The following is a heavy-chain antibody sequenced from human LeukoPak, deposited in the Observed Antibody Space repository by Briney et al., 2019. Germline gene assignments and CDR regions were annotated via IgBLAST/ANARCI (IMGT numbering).Heavy chain of an antibody. D-gene: IGHD6-13*01. CDR1: GFTFSSYW. CDR2: MKQDGSEK. Sequence: GGSLRLSCGASGFTFSSYWMSWVRQAPGKGLEWVANMKQDGSEKYYVDSVKGRFTISRDNSKNTLYLQMNSLRAEDTAVYYCAGDMGSSWYEGFDYWGQGTLVTVSS. J-gene: IGHJ4*02. CDR3: AGDMGSSWYEGFDY. V-gene: IGHV3-7*01.